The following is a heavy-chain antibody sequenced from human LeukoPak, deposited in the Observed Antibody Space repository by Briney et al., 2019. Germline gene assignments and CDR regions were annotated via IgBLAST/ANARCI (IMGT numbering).Heavy chain of an antibody. J-gene: IGHJ4*02. Sequence: SETLSLTCTVSGYSISSGYYWGWIRQPPGKGLEWIGSIYHSGSTYYNPSLKSRVTISVDTSKNQFSLKLSSVTAANTAVYYCAKISGYDFQFDYWGQGTLVTVSS. V-gene: IGHV4-38-2*02. D-gene: IGHD5-12*01. CDR3: AKISGYDFQFDY. CDR2: IYHSGST. CDR1: GYSISSGYY.